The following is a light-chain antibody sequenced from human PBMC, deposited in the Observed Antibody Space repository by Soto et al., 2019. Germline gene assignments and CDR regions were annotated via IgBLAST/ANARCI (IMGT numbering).Light chain of an antibody. CDR1: SSNIGADYD. V-gene: IGLV1-40*01. Sequence: QAVVTQPPSVSGAPGQRVTISCTGSSSNIGADYDVHWYQQLPGTAPKLLIHGNSNRPSGVPDRFSGSKSGTSASLAITGLQAEDEADYYCQSYDGSLSGLVFGGGTKLTVL. CDR3: QSYDGSLSGLV. J-gene: IGLJ2*01. CDR2: GNS.